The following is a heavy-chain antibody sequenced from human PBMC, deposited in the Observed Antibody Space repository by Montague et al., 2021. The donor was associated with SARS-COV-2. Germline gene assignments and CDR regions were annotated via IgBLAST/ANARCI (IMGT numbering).Heavy chain of an antibody. Sequence: SLILSCAASGFTFSSYWVGWVRQAPVKGLEWVANIVPDGSHTLYXGPGEGRFTISRDNAKNSLYLQMNNLRAEDTAVYYCAKHGPYTFDYWGQGTLVTVSS. CDR1: GFTFSSYW. V-gene: IGHV3-7*01. CDR2: IVPDGSHT. J-gene: IGHJ4*02. D-gene: IGHD2-2*02. CDR3: AKHGPYTFDY.